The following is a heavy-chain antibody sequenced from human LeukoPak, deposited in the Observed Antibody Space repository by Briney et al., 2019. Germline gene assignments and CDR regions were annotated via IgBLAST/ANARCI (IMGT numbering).Heavy chain of an antibody. Sequence: ASVNVSCKASGYTFTNYGISWVRQAPGQGLEWMGWISGYNGNTNYAQKVQGRVTMTTDTSTSTAYTELRSLRSDDTAVYYCARVETMVRGGYDYYYYGMDVWGKGTTVTVSA. J-gene: IGHJ6*04. CDR1: GYTFTNYG. D-gene: IGHD3-10*01. CDR2: ISGYNGNT. V-gene: IGHV1-18*04. CDR3: ARVETMVRGGYDYYYYGMDV.